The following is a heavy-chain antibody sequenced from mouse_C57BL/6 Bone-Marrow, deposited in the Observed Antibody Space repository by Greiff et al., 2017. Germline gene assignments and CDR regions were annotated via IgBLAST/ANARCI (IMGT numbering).Heavy chain of an antibody. CDR1: GYTFTSYG. J-gene: IGHJ3*01. V-gene: IGHV1-81*01. CDR3: ANAYYSNYGFAY. Sequence: QVQLQQSGAELARPGASVKLSCKASGYTFTSYGISWVQQRTGQGLEWIGEIYPRSGNTYYNEKFKGQATLTADKSSSTAYMELRRLTSEDSAVYVCANAYYSNYGFAYWGQGTLVTVSA. D-gene: IGHD2-5*01. CDR2: IYPRSGNT.